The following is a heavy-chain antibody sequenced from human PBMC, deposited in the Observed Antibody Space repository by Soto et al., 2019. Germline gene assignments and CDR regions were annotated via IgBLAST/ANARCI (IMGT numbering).Heavy chain of an antibody. Sequence: VQLVESGGGLVQPGGSLRLSCAASGFTFSGYWMSWVRQAPGKGLEWVAHVKGDGSEQYYVDSVKGRFTISRDNAKNALYLQMNSLRAEDTAVYFCARVRSGPFFDYWGQGTLVAVSS. J-gene: IGHJ4*02. CDR2: VKGDGSEQ. CDR3: ARVRSGPFFDY. CDR1: GFTFSGYW. D-gene: IGHD7-27*01. V-gene: IGHV3-7*01.